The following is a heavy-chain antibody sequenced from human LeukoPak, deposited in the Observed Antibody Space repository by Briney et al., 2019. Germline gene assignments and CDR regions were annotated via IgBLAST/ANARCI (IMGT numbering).Heavy chain of an antibody. V-gene: IGHV3-23*01. J-gene: IGHJ4*02. CDR1: GFTFSSYA. CDR3: AILIAVAGPATFY. D-gene: IGHD6-19*01. Sequence: PGGSLRLSCSASGFTFSSYAMSWVRQAPGKGLQWVSSISGSGDSTYYADSVKGRFTTSRDNSNNTLYLQMNSLRAEDTAVYYCAILIAVAGPATFYWGQGTLVTVSS. CDR2: ISGSGDST.